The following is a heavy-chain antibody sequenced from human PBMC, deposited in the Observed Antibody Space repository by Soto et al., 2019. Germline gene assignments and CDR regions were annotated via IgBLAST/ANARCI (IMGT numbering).Heavy chain of an antibody. Sequence: GGSLRLSCAASGFTFSSYGMHWVRQAPGKGLEWVAVISYDGSNKYYADSVKGRFTISRDNSKNTLYLQMNSLRAEDTAVYYCAKVVGGGYDFWSGYSSNGPDYWGQGTLVTVSS. J-gene: IGHJ4*02. D-gene: IGHD3-3*01. CDR3: AKVVGGGYDFWSGYSSNGPDY. V-gene: IGHV3-30*18. CDR1: GFTFSSYG. CDR2: ISYDGSNK.